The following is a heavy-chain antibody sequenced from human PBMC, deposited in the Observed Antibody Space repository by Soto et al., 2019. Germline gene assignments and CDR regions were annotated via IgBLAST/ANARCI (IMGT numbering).Heavy chain of an antibody. CDR1: GGSISSYY. V-gene: IGHV4-59*01. J-gene: IGHJ6*03. Sequence: SETLSLTCTVSGGSISSYYWSWIRQPPGKGLEWIGYIYYSGSTNYNPSLKSRVTISVDTSKNQFSLKLSSVTAADTAVYYCARLRFLYYYYMDVWGKGTTVTVSS. D-gene: IGHD3-3*01. CDR2: IYYSGST. CDR3: ARLRFLYYYYMDV.